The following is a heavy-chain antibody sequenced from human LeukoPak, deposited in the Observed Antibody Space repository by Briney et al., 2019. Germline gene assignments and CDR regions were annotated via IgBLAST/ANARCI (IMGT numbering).Heavy chain of an antibody. D-gene: IGHD1-26*01. CDR3: ARVIGSNDY. J-gene: IGHJ4*02. Sequence: GGSLRLSCAASGFTFSSYSMNWVRQAPGKGLEWVSSITRSNYIYYADSVKGRFTISRDNAKNSLYLQMNSLRAEDTAVYYCARVIGSNDYWGQGTLVTVSS. CDR2: ITRSNYI. V-gene: IGHV3-21*06. CDR1: GFTFSSYS.